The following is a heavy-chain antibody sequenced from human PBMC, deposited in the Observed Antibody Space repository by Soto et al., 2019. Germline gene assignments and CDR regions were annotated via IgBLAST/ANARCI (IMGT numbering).Heavy chain of an antibody. V-gene: IGHV3-23*01. CDR2: ISGSGGST. CDR3: ANIFYYAQLVPYYFDY. J-gene: IGHJ4*02. D-gene: IGHD6-13*01. CDR1: GFTFSSYA. Sequence: EVQLLESGGGLVQPGGSLRLSCAASGFTFSSYAMSWVRQAPGKGLEWVSAISGSGGSTYYADSVKDRFTISRDNSKNTLYLQMNGLRAVDTAVYYCANIFYYAQLVPYYFDYWGQGTLVTVSS.